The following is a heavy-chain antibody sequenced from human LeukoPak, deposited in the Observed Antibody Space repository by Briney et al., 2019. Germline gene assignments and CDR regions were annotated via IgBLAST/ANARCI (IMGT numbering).Heavy chain of an antibody. D-gene: IGHD5-24*01. CDR3: ARDLRGDGYFYYFDY. CDR2: INPNSGGT. Sequence: ASVKVSCKASGYTLTGYYMHWVRQAPGQGLEWMGWINPNSGGTNYAQKFQGRVTMTRDTSISTAYMELSRLRSDDTAVYYCARDLRGDGYFYYFDYWGQGTLVTVSS. CDR1: GYTLTGYY. V-gene: IGHV1-2*02. J-gene: IGHJ4*02.